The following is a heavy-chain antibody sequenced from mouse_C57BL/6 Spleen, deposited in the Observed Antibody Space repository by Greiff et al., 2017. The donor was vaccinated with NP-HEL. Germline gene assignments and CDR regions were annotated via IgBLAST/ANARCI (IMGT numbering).Heavy chain of an antibody. Sequence: EVQLQQSGPELVKPGASVKISCKASGYTFTDYYMNWVKQSHGKSLEWIGDINPNNGGTSYNQKFKGKATLTVDKSSSTAYMELRSLTSEDSAVYYCARTGSNFDCWGKGTTLTVAS. D-gene: IGHD1-1*01. CDR2: INPNNGGT. V-gene: IGHV1-26*01. CDR1: GYTFTDYY. J-gene: IGHJ2*01. CDR3: ARTGSNFDC.